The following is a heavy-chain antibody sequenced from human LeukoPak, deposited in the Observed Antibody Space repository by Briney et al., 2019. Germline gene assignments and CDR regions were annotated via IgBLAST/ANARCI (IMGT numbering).Heavy chain of an antibody. CDR1: GGSITSTNY. CDR2: VNLQGST. Sequence: SETLSLTCGVSGGSITSTNYWTWVRQPPGKGLEWIGEVNLQGSTNYNPSLMGRVAISVDMSENHISLQLTSVTAADTAVYYCAREGGPYRPLDYSGQGTLVAVSS. V-gene: IGHV4-4*02. J-gene: IGHJ4*02. CDR3: AREGGPYRPLDY.